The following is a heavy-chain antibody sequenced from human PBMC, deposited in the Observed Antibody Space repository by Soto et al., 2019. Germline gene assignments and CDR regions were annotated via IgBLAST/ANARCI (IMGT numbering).Heavy chain of an antibody. D-gene: IGHD1-26*01. Sequence: TSETLSLTCTVSGGAISSWYWSWIRQPPGKGLEWIGYINYSGSTNCNPSLKSRVTISVDTSKNQFSLKLSSVTAADTAVYYCARRYGSAIDYWGQGTLVTVSS. J-gene: IGHJ4*02. CDR1: GGAISSWY. CDR2: INYSGST. V-gene: IGHV4-59*08. CDR3: ARRYGSAIDY.